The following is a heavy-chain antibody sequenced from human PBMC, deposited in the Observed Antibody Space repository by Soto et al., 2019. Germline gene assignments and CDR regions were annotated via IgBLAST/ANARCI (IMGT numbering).Heavy chain of an antibody. J-gene: IGHJ4*02. D-gene: IGHD2-15*01. CDR3: ARNSRWLQWWFFDY. V-gene: IGHV4-31*03. Sequence: SETLSLTCTVSGGSISSGGYYWSWIRQHPGKGLEWIGYIYYSGSTYYNPSLKSRVTISVDTSKNQFSLKLSSVTAADTAVYYCARNSRWLQWWFFDYWGQGTLVTVSS. CDR1: GGSISSGGYY. CDR2: IYYSGST.